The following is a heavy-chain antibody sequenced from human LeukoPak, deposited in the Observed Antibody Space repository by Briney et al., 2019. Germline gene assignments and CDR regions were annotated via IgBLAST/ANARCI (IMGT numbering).Heavy chain of an antibody. Sequence: PGRSLRLSCAASGFTFDDYAMHWVRQAPGKGLEGVSGISWNSGSIGYADSVKGRFTISRDNAKNSLYLQMNSLRAEDTALYYCAKALREYTAMIYWGQGTLVTVSS. V-gene: IGHV3-9*01. J-gene: IGHJ4*02. CDR2: ISWNSGSI. CDR1: GFTFDDYA. CDR3: AKALREYTAMIY. D-gene: IGHD5-18*01.